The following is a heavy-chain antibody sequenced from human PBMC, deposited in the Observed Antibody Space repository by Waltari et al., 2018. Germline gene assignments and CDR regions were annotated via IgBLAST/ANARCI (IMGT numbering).Heavy chain of an antibody. D-gene: IGHD4-17*01. CDR1: GGSVSSGTSH. Sequence: QVQLQESGPGLVKPSETLSLICSVSGGSVSSGTSHWSWVRQPPGKGLEWTGDISYSGSTNYNPSLKSRVTISVDTSKNQLSLNLSSVTAADTAVYYCARGHDYWNYYYMDVWGKGTTVTVSS. CDR2: ISYSGST. V-gene: IGHV4-61*01. J-gene: IGHJ6*03. CDR3: ARGHDYWNYYYMDV.